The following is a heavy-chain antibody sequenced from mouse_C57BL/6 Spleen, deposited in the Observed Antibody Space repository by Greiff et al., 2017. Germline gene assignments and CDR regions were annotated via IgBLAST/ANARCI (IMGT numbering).Heavy chain of an antibody. Sequence: QVQLQQPGAELVRPGSSVKLSCKASGYTFTSYWMDWVKQRPGQGLEWIGNIYPSDSETHYNQKFKDKATLTVDKSSSTAYMQLSSLTSEDSAVDYCERLGQRVAYWGQGTLGTVSA. D-gene: IGHD3-3*01. V-gene: IGHV1-61*01. J-gene: IGHJ3*01. CDR3: ERLGQRVAY. CDR2: IYPSDSET. CDR1: GYTFTSYW.